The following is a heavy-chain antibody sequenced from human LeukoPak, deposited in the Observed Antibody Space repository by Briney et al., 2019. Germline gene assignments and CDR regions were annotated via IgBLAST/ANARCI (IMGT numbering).Heavy chain of an antibody. CDR1: GYTFTSYG. Sequence: ASVKVSCKASGYTFTSYGISWVRQAPGQGLEWMGWISAYNGNTNYAQKLQGRVTMTTDTSTSTAYMELRSLRSDDTAVYYCARSLGYCSGGSCYYFDYWGQGTLVTVSS. CDR2: ISAYNGNT. D-gene: IGHD2-15*01. V-gene: IGHV1-18*01. J-gene: IGHJ4*02. CDR3: ARSLGYCSGGSCYYFDY.